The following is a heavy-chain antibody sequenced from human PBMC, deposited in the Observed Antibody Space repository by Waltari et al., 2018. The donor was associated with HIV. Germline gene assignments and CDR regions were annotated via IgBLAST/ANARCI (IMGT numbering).Heavy chain of an antibody. Sequence: DVQLAESGGVVVKQGGSLRLSCTASGFNLGAYAMHWVRQAPGKGLEWVSLISWNGVSSDYAGSVKGRFTIARDNSKKSLYLEMTSMRLEDTALYYCAKDLNRLTVAGAAVDYWGQGTLVNVSS. CDR1: GFNLGAYA. D-gene: IGHD4-17*01. V-gene: IGHV3-43D*03. CDR2: ISWNGVSS. J-gene: IGHJ4*02. CDR3: AKDLNRLTVAGAAVDY.